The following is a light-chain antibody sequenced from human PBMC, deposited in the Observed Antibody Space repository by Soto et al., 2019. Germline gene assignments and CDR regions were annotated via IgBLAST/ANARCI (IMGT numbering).Light chain of an antibody. J-gene: IGKJ1*01. V-gene: IGKV1-5*01. CDR1: QSIAYW. CDR3: QQYNSFSKT. Sequence: DIQMTQSPSRLSASVGDRVTITCRASQSIAYWLAWYQQKPGKAPNLLIYAASTLETGVPSRFSGSGYGTEFTPTIASPQPDDSATYYCQQYNSFSKTFGRGTKVDIK. CDR2: AAS.